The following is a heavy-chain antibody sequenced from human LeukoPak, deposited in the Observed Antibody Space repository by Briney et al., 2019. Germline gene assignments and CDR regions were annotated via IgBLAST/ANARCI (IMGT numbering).Heavy chain of an antibody. D-gene: IGHD2-21*02. V-gene: IGHV1-69*05. CDR3: ARGSPYQAYCGGDCYPYYYYMDV. Sequence: SVKVSCKASGGTFSSYAISWVRQAPGQGLEWMGGIIPILGTANYAQKLQGRVTITTDESTSTAYMELSSLRSEDTAVYYCARGSPYQAYCGGDCYPYYYYMDVWGKGTTVTVSS. CDR1: GGTFSSYA. CDR2: IIPILGTA. J-gene: IGHJ6*03.